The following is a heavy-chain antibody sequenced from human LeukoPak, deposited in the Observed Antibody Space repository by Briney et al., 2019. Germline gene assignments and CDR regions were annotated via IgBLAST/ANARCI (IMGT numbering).Heavy chain of an antibody. CDR2: ISYDGSNK. V-gene: IGHV3-30*04. Sequence: GGSLRLSCAASGFTFSSYAMHWVRQAPGKGLEWVAVISYDGSNKYYADSVKGRFTISRDNSKNTLYLQMNSLRAEDTAVYYCARRWEGALDAFDIWGQGTMVTVSS. CDR1: GFTFSSYA. J-gene: IGHJ3*02. CDR3: ARRWEGALDAFDI. D-gene: IGHD1-26*01.